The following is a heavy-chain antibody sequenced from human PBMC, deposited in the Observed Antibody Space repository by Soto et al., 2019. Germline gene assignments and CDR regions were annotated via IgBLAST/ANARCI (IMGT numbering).Heavy chain of an antibody. CDR3: ARRPASVGYTGIYYFDY. J-gene: IGHJ4*02. CDR2: IIPIFGTA. CDR1: GGTFSSYA. Sequence: SVKVSCKASGGTFSSYAISWVRQAPGQGLEWMGGIIPIFGTANYAQKFQGRITITADKSTSTAYMELSSLRSEDTAVYYCARRPASVGYTGIYYFDYWGQGTLVTVSS. V-gene: IGHV1-69*06. D-gene: IGHD5-12*01.